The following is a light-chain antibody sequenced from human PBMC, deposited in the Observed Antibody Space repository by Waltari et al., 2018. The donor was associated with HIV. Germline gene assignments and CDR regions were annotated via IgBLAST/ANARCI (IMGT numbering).Light chain of an antibody. CDR1: SSDVGAYDF. J-gene: IGLJ2*01. CDR2: EVS. V-gene: IGLV2-14*01. CDR3: SSFTTSNYLL. Sequence: PGQSITVSCPGTSSDVGAYDFVSWYQQTPGPAPKLVIYEVSYRPSGISNRFSGSKSGNTASLTISGLQTEDEADYYCSSFTTSNYLLFGGGTKVTVL.